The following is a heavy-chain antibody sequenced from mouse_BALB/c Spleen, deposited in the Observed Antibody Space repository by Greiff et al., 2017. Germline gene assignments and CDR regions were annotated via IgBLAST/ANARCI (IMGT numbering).Heavy chain of an antibody. D-gene: IGHD1-1*01. CDR2: ISYDGSN. CDR1: GYSITSGYY. Sequence: DVKLQESGPGLVKPSQSLSLTCSVTGYSITSGYYWNWIRQFPGNKLEWMGYISYDGSNNYNPSLKNRISITRDTSKNQFFLKLNSVTTEDTATYYCARVGDYYGSSYGGYFDYWGQGTTLTVSS. CDR3: ARVGDYYGSSYGGYFDY. J-gene: IGHJ2*01. V-gene: IGHV3-6*02.